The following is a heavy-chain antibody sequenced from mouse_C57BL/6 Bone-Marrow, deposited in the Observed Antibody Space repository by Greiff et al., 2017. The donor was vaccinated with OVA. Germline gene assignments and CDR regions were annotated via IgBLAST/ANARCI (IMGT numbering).Heavy chain of an antibody. CDR1: GYTFTSYW. CDR2: IHPNSGST. D-gene: IGHD3-2*02. CDR3: ARGGPSSVYVDYFDY. V-gene: IGHV1-64*01. Sequence: QVQLQQPGAELVKPGASVKLSCKASGYTFTSYWMHWVKQRPGQGLEWIGMIHPNSGSTNYNEKFKSKATLTVDKSSSTAYMQLSSLTSEDSAVYYCARGGPSSVYVDYFDYWGQGTTLTVSS. J-gene: IGHJ2*01.